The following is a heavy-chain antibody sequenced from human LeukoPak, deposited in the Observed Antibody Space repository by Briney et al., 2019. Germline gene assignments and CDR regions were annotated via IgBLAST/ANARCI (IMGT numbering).Heavy chain of an antibody. Sequence: GGSLRLSCAASGFTFTTYAMTWVRQTPGKGLEWVSAISGSGASTYYADSVKGRFTISRDSSKNTVYLQMNSLRAEDTAVYYCAKDCGGDCFYRKYFQHWGQGTLVTVSS. CDR1: GFTFTTYA. CDR3: AKDCGGDCFYRKYFQH. V-gene: IGHV3-23*01. CDR2: ISGSGAST. D-gene: IGHD2-21*01. J-gene: IGHJ1*01.